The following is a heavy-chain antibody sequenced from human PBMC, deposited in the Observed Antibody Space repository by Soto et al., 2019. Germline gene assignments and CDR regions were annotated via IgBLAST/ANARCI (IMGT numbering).Heavy chain of an antibody. CDR3: APRYERGYYYDSRGYYQRVDN. Sequence: SVKVSCKASGGTFSSYAISWVRQAPGQGLEWMGGIIPIFGTANYAQKFQGRVTITADESTSTAYMELSSLRSEDTAVYYCAPRYERGYYYDSRGYYQRVDNWGQGTLVTVSS. V-gene: IGHV1-69*13. D-gene: IGHD3-22*01. CDR1: GGTFSSYA. J-gene: IGHJ4*02. CDR2: IIPIFGTA.